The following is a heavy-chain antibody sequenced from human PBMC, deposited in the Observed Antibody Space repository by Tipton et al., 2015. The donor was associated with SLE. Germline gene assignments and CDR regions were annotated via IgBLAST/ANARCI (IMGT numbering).Heavy chain of an antibody. Sequence: TLSLTCTVSGYPINSVYSWGWIRQPPGKGLAWIGSVSHSGSTHYNPSLRSRVTMSVDTSTNQFSLKLTSVTAADAAVYYCARLEDPVGSCGVPKGWFDPGGQGTLVTVSS. CDR3: ARLEDPVGSCGVPKGWFDP. CDR1: GYPINSVYS. V-gene: IGHV4-38-2*02. J-gene: IGHJ5*02. CDR2: VSHSGST. D-gene: IGHD3-10*01.